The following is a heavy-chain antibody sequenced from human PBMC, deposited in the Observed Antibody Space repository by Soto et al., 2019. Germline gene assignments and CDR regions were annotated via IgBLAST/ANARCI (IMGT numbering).Heavy chain of an antibody. D-gene: IGHD2-8*01. CDR1: GFTFDDYG. CDR3: TKVGQGVVLASTAESGDAFDM. CDR2: ITWNSGSI. Sequence: EVQLVESGGGLVEPGRSLTLSCVASGFTFDDYGMHWVRQPPGKGLEWVSGITWNSGSIGYAESVKGRFTISRDNAKNSLNLQMNSLRTEDTALYYCTKVGQGVVLASTAESGDAFDMWCQGTMVTVSS. V-gene: IGHV3-9*01. J-gene: IGHJ3*02.